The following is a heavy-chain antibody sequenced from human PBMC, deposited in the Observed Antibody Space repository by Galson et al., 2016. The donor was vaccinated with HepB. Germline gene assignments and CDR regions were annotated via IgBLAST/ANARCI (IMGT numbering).Heavy chain of an antibody. CDR1: GFTFRSYW. V-gene: IGHV3-33*01. D-gene: IGHD4-17*01. J-gene: IGHJ6*02. CDR3: ARDRGLLHYYYGMDV. CDR2: ISYDGNNR. Sequence: SLRLSCAASGFTFRSYWMSWVRQAPGKGLEWVAVISYDGNNRHSADAVKGRFTISRDSSTNTVYLQMNSLRADDTAVYFCARDRGLLHYYYGMDVWGQGTTVTVSS.